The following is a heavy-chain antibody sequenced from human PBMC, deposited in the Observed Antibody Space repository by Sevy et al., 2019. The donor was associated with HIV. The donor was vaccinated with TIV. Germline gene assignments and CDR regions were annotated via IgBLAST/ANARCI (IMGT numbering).Heavy chain of an antibody. CDR1: GGSITSLY. CDR3: AGENAWGRGYS. V-gene: IGHV4-59*08. CDR2: IYYNGNI. J-gene: IGHJ4*02. D-gene: IGHD1-26*01. Sequence: SETLSLTCTVSGGSITSLYWNWIRQPPGKGLEWIGNIYYNGNINYNPSLKSRVTLSLDTSKNQFSLRLSSVTAADTAMYYCAGENAWGRGYSSGQGTMVTVSS.